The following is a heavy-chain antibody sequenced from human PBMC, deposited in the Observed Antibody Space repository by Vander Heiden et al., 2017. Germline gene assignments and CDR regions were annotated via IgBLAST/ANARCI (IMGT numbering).Heavy chain of an antibody. D-gene: IGHD3-22*01. CDR1: GRSFSGYY. CDR2: INHSGST. V-gene: IGHV4-34*01. CDR3: ARDSHYYDSSGYLNWFDP. Sequence: QVQLQQWGAGLLKPSETLSLTCAVYGRSFSGYYWSWIRQPPGKGLEWIGEINHSGSTNYNPSLKSRVTISVDTSKNQFSLKLSSVTAADTAVYYCARDSHYYDSSGYLNWFDPWGQGTLVTVSS. J-gene: IGHJ5*02.